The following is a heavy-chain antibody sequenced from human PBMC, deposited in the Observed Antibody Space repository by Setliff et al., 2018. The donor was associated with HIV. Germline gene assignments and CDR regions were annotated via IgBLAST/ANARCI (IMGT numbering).Heavy chain of an antibody. V-gene: IGHV1-69*06. CDR1: GGTFSSYA. D-gene: IGHD3-10*01. CDR2: IIPIFGSA. J-gene: IGHJ2*01. CDR3: ARDPFGELAGLTLGWYFDI. Sequence: SVKVSCKASGGTFSSYAISWVRQAPGQGLEWMGRIIPIFGSANYAKKFQGRVTITADKSTSTAYMDLCSLRYEDTAVYYCARDPFGELAGLTLGWYFDIWGRGTLVTVSS.